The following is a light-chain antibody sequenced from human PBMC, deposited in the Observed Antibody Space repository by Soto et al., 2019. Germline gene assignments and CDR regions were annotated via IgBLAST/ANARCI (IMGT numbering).Light chain of an antibody. J-gene: IGKJ2*01. CDR1: QSVSSY. Sequence: EIVLTQSPANLSLSPGERATLSCRASQSVSSYLGWYQKKPGQAPRLLIYDASNRATGIPARFSGSGSGTDFTLTISSLEPEDFAVYYCQQRSTWPAYTFGQGTKLEIK. CDR3: QQRSTWPAYT. CDR2: DAS. V-gene: IGKV3-11*01.